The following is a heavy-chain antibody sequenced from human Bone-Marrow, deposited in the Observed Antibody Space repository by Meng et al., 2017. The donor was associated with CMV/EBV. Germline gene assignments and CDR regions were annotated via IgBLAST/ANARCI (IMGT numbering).Heavy chain of an antibody. D-gene: IGHD1-14*01. CDR2: ISSDGSTT. V-gene: IGHV3-74*01. CDR3: ARSQYKSASDY. Sequence: GESLKISCAASGFTFSSYWMHWVRQAAGKGLVWVSRISSDGSTTIYADSVKGRFTISRDNAKNTLHLQMNGLRDEDTAVYYCARSQYKSASDYWGRGALVTVSS. CDR1: GFTFSSYW. J-gene: IGHJ4*02.